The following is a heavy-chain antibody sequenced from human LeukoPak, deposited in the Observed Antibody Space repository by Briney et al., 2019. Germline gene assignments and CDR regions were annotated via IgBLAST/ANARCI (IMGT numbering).Heavy chain of an antibody. CDR2: IYYSGST. V-gene: IGHV4-31*03. CDR3: ARATQVVTPNYFDY. Sequence: KPSQTLSLTCTVSGGSISSGGYYWSWIRQHPGKGLEWLGYIYYSGSTYYNPSLKSRVTISVDTSKNQFSLKLSSVTAVDTAVYYCARATQVVTPNYFDYWGQGTLVTVSS. J-gene: IGHJ4*02. CDR1: GGSISSGGYY. D-gene: IGHD4-23*01.